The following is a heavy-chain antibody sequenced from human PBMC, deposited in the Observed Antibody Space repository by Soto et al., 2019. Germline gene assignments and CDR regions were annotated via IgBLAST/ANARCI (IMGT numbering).Heavy chain of an antibody. J-gene: IGHJ3*02. CDR2: IYYSGST. V-gene: IGHV4-59*01. CDR3: ALQGVVRVSDAFDI. CDR1: GGSISSYY. D-gene: IGHD3-10*01. Sequence: QVQLQESGPGLVKPSETLSLTCTVSGGSISSYYWSWIRQPPGKGLEWIGYIYYSGSTNYNPSLKSRVTISVDTSKNQFSLKLSSVTAADTAVYYCALQGVVRVSDAFDIWGQGTMVTVSS.